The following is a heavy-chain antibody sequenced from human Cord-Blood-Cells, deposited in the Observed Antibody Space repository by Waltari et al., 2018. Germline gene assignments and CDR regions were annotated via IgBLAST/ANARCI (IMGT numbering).Heavy chain of an antibody. CDR1: GCTFSGSA. V-gene: IGHV3-73*01. D-gene: IGHD3-10*01. CDR3: TSRYYYGSGSYKYYFDY. CDR2: IRSKANSYAT. J-gene: IGHJ4*02. Sequence: EVQLVESGGGLVQPGGSLKLSCAASGCTFSGSASHWVGQPSGTGLGWVGGIRSKANSYATSYAALVKGRLTISRDDSKNTAYLQMNSLKTEDTAVYYCTSRYYYGSGSYKYYFDYWGQGTLVTVSS.